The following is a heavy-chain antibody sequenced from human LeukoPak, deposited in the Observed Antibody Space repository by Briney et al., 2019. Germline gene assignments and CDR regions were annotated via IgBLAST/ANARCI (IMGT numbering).Heavy chain of an antibody. Sequence: SQTLSLTCDISGDTVSSNSAAWNWIRQSPSRGLEWLGRTYYRSKWYYDYAVSVESRITTSPDTSKNQFSLQLNSVTADDTAVYYCARGFALDFWGQGTMVTVSS. CDR2: TYYRSKWYY. V-gene: IGHV6-1*01. CDR3: ARGFALDF. CDR1: GDTVSSNSAA. J-gene: IGHJ3*01.